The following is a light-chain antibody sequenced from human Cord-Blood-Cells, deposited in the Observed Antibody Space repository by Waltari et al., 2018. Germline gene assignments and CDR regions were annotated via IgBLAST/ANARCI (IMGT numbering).Light chain of an antibody. Sequence: SYELTQPPSVSVSPGQTARITCSGDALPKQYAYWYQQKPGQAPVLVIYKDSGRPSGIPERFSGSSSGTTVTLTISGVQAEDEADYYCQSADSSGTVVFGGGTKLPVL. CDR2: KDS. J-gene: IGLJ2*01. CDR1: ALPKQY. CDR3: QSADSSGTVV. V-gene: IGLV3-25*02.